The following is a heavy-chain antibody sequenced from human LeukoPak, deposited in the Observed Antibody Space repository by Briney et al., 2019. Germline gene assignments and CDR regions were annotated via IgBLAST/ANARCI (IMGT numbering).Heavy chain of an antibody. CDR3: AKSKPDNCGGDCYFDY. CDR2: ISGSGGSK. V-gene: IGHV3-23*01. D-gene: IGHD2-21*02. Sequence: PGGSLRLSCAASGFTFSSYAMHWVRQAPGKGLEWVSAISGSGGSKYYADSVKGRFTISRDNSKNTLYLQMSSLRAEDTAIYYCAKSKPDNCGGDCYFDYWGQGTLVTVSS. CDR1: GFTFSSYA. J-gene: IGHJ4*02.